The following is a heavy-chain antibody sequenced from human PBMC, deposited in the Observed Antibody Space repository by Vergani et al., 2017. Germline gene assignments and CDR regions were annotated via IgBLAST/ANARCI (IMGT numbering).Heavy chain of an antibody. D-gene: IGHD1-14*01. CDR1: GFTFSSYG. V-gene: IGHV3-30*18. J-gene: IGHJ5*02. CDR3: ANLRNWDWFDP. Sequence: QVQLVESGGGVVQPGRSLRLSCAASGFTFSSYGMHWVRQAPGKGLEWVAVISYDGSNKYYADSVKGRFTISRDNSKNTLYLQMNSLRAEDTAVYYCANLRNWDWFDPWGQGTLVTVSS. CDR2: ISYDGSNK.